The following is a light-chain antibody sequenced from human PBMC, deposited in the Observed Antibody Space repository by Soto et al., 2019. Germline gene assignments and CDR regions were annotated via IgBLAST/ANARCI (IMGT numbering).Light chain of an antibody. V-gene: IGKV1-27*01. J-gene: IGKJ1*01. Sequence: DIQMTQSPSSLSASVGDKVTITCRASQAITNYLAWYQQKPGAAPNLLIYGASTLQSGVPSRFSGSGSGTDFTLTITSLQPEDVATYYCQTYIIAFPPPPWTFGQGTKVEIK. CDR1: QAITNY. CDR3: QTYIIAFPPPPWT. CDR2: GAS.